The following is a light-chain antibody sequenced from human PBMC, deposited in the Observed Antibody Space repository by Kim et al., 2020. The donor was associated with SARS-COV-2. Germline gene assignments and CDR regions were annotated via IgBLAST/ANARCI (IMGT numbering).Light chain of an antibody. CDR1: SLRTYY. Sequence: LGQTVRITCQGDSLRTYYASWYQQKPGQAPILVIYGKNNRPSGIPVRFSGSSSGNTASLTVTGAQAVDEADYYCNSRDNSGDHVVFGGGTKVTVL. CDR2: GKN. J-gene: IGLJ2*01. CDR3: NSRDNSGDHVV. V-gene: IGLV3-19*01.